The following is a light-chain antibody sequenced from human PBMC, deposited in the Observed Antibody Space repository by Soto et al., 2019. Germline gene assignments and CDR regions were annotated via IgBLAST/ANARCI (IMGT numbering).Light chain of an antibody. J-gene: IGKJ2*01. CDR3: QQYNNWPYT. CDR2: GAS. CDR1: QSVSTF. V-gene: IGKV3-15*01. Sequence: EVVLTQSPATLSVSPGERVTLSCRASQSVSTFLAWYQHKPGQAPRPLIYGASTRATGIPARFSGSGSGTEFTLTISSLQSEDFAVYYCQQYNNWPYTFGQGTKLEIK.